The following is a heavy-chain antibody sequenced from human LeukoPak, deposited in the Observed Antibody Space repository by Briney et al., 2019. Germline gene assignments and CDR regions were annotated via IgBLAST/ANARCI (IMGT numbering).Heavy chain of an antibody. CDR1: GFTVSSSF. CDR2: IKQDGSEK. CDR3: AREVGHYYYYYYYKDV. D-gene: IGHD1-26*01. Sequence: GGSLRLSCAASGFTVSSSFLSWVRQAPGKGLEWVANIKQDGSEKYYVDSVKGRFTISRDNAKNSLYLQMNSLRAEDTAVYYCAREVGHYYYYYYYKDVWGKGTTVTVSS. V-gene: IGHV3-7*01. J-gene: IGHJ6*03.